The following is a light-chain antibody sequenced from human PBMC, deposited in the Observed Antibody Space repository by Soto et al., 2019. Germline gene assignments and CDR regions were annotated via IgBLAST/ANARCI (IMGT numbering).Light chain of an antibody. J-gene: IGLJ1*01. V-gene: IGLV1-47*01. CDR2: RNN. CDR3: AAWDDSLSGLNYV. CDR1: SSNIGSNY. Sequence: QSVLTQPPSASGTPGRRVTISCSGSSSNIGSNYVYWYQQLPGTAPKLLIYRNNQRPSGVPDRFSGSKSGTSASLAISGLRSEDEADYYCAAWDDSLSGLNYVFGTGTKSPS.